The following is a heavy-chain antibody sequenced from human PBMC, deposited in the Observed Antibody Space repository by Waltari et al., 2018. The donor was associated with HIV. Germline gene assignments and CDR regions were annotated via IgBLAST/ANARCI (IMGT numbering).Heavy chain of an antibody. Sequence: EVQLVQSGAEVRKSGESLKISCKASGYTFTNYSTAWVRQMSGEGLEWMGIIYPFDSDTRYNPSFEGQITISVDKSLASAYLEWSNLNASDAAIYYCARLFYYDTTGYINNAFDIWGQGTVVTVS. V-gene: IGHV5-51*03. CDR3: ARLFYYDTTGYINNAFDI. J-gene: IGHJ3*02. CDR2: IYPFDSDT. CDR1: GYTFTNYS. D-gene: IGHD3-22*01.